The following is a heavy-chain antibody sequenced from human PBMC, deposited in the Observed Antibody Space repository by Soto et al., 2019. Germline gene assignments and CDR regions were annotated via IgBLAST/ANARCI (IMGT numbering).Heavy chain of an antibody. D-gene: IGHD5-18*01. V-gene: IGHV3-30-3*01. CDR1: GFTFSTYA. Sequence: PGGSLRLSCAASGFTFSTYAMYWVRQAPGKGLEWVAVISYHGFNKFYADSVKGRFTISRDNSRNTLYLQMDSLRPEDTAVYYCARALTKDTSMALDSFHIWGQGTKVTVSS. J-gene: IGHJ3*02. CDR3: ARALTKDTSMALDSFHI. CDR2: ISYHGFNK.